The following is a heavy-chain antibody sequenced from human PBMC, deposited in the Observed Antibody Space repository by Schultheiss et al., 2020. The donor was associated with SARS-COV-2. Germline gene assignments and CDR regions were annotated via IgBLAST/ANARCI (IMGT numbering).Heavy chain of an antibody. V-gene: IGHV3-23*01. CDR2: IGGGRGDR. CDR3: AKDRGGSGSLTLGRVDLDC. J-gene: IGHJ4*02. CDR1: GFTFSDNA. Sequence: GGSLRLSCAASGFTFSDNAMSWVRQAPGKGLEWVSGIGGGRGDRYYADSVRGRFAISRDNSRNTVSLQMNSLRADDTALYYCAKDRGGSGSLTLGRVDLDCWGQGTLVTVSS. D-gene: IGHD1-26*01.